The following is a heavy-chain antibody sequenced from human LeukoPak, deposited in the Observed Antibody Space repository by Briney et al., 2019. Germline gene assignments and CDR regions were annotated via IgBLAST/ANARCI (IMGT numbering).Heavy chain of an antibody. CDR3: ARDSDSSGYYFDS. J-gene: IGHJ4*02. D-gene: IGHD3-22*01. CDR1: GYTFTGYY. CDR2: INPVGGVT. V-gene: IGHV1-46*01. Sequence: GASVKVSCKASGYTFTGYYMHWVRLAPGQGLGWMGVINPVGGVTTYAQRFQGRVTMTRDTSTSTFDMELSSLKSEDTAVYYCARDSDSSGYYFDSWGQGTLVTVSS.